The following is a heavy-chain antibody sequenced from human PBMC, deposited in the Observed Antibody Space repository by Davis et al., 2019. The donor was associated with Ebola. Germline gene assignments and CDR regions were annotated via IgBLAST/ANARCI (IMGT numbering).Heavy chain of an antibody. CDR3: AKDLQWLVTYYYCGMDV. J-gene: IGHJ6*02. D-gene: IGHD6-19*01. V-gene: IGHV3-23*01. CDR2: TSVDGT. Sequence: GESLKISCAASGFIFSKFAMSWVRQAPGKGLEWVSITSVDGTSYADSVKGRFTIARDNSRNTLYLQMNSLRAEDTAVYYCAKDLQWLVTYYYCGMDVRGQGTTVTVSS. CDR1: GFIFSKFA.